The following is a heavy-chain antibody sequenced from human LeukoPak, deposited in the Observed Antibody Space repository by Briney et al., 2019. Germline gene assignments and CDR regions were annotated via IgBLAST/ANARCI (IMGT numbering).Heavy chain of an antibody. V-gene: IGHV3-64D*09. J-gene: IGHJ4*02. CDR2: ISGNGGST. CDR3: VKAQYDFWSGLDY. Sequence: GGSLRLSCSASGFAFSRYPMHWVRQAPGKGLEYVSAISGNGGSTYYADSVKGRFTISRDNSKNTLYLQMSSLRTEDTAIYYCVKAQYDFWSGLDYWGQGTLVTVSS. CDR1: GFAFSRYP. D-gene: IGHD3-3*01.